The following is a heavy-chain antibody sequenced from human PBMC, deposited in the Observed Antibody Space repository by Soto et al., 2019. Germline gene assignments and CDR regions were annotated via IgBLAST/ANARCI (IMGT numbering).Heavy chain of an antibody. CDR2: INHSGST. Sequence: QVQLQQWGAGLLKPSETLSLTCAVYGGSFSGYYWSWIRQPPGKGLEWIGEINHSGSTNYNPSLKSRVTISVDTSKNQFSLKLSSVTAVDTAVYYCARVLGTGGGIAAAGTYYFDYWGQGTLVTVSS. J-gene: IGHJ4*02. CDR3: ARVLGTGGGIAAAGTYYFDY. CDR1: GGSFSGYY. D-gene: IGHD6-13*01. V-gene: IGHV4-34*01.